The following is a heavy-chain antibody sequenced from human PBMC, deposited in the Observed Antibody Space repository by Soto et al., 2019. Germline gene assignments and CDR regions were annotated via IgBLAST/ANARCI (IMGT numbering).Heavy chain of an antibody. CDR3: ASRYSSGFYGMYV. D-gene: IGHD6-19*01. CDR1: GGSFSGYL. CDR2: INHSGST. J-gene: IGHJ6*02. Sequence: QVQLQQWGAGLLKPSETLSLTCAVYGGSFSGYLWSWIRQPPGKGLEWIGEINHSGSTNYNPSLESRVTISVDTSKNQFSLKLSSVTAADTAVYYCASRYSSGFYGMYVWGQGTTVTVSS. V-gene: IGHV4-34*01.